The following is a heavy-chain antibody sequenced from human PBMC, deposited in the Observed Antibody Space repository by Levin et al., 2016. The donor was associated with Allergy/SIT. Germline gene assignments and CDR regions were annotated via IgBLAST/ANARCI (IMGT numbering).Heavy chain of an antibody. CDR1: GGTFSSYT. D-gene: IGHD6-19*01. CDR2: IIPILGIA. CDR3: ARDDLIAVAGTYFDY. Sequence: SVKVSCKASGGTFSSYTISWVRQAPGQGLEWMGRIIPILGIANYAQKFQGRVTMTRDTSTSTVYMELSSLRSEDTAVYYCARDDLIAVAGTYFDYWGQGTLVTVSS. V-gene: IGHV1-69*04. J-gene: IGHJ4*02.